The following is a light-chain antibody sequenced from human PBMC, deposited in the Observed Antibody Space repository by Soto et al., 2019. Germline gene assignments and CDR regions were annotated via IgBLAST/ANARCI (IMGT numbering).Light chain of an antibody. J-gene: IGKJ2*01. CDR2: GAS. Sequence: EIVMTQSPATLSVSPGERATLSCGASQSVSSNLAWYQQKPGQAPRLLIYGASTRATGIPARFSGSGSGTEFTLTISSLQSEDFAVYYCQHQGTFGQGTKLEIK. CDR1: QSVSSN. CDR3: QHQGT. V-gene: IGKV3-15*01.